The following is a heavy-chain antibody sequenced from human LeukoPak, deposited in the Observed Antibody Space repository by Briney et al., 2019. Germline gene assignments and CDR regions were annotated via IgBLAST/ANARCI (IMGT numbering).Heavy chain of an antibody. J-gene: IGHJ4*02. CDR3: ARQRGTYWGVDY. Sequence: ASVTVSCKASGYTFTDYYIHWVRQAPGHGLEWLGWMNVKTGATSSAQRFPGRFTITRDTSSGTASMEFSSLTSDDTAVYYCARQRGTYWGVDYWGQGTLVTVSS. V-gene: IGHV1-2*02. D-gene: IGHD3-16*01. CDR1: GYTFTDYY. CDR2: MNVKTGAT.